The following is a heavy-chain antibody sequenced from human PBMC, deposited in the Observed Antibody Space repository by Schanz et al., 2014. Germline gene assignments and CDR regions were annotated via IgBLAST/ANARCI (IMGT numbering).Heavy chain of an antibody. CDR2: IFFSGSA. V-gene: IGHV4-30-4*07. CDR1: GGSISSGGYS. Sequence: QVQLQESGPGLVKPSQTLSLTCAVSGGSISSGGYSWSWIRQPPGKGLEWFGCIFFSGSAYYNPSRKSRVTISVDPSKKQFSLRLSSVTAADTAVYYCARLSRYYGLDVWGQGTTVTVSS. J-gene: IGHJ6*02. CDR3: ARLSRYYGLDV. D-gene: IGHD3-16*02.